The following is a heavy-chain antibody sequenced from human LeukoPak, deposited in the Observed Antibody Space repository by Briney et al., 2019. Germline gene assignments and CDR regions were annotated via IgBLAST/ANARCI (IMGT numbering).Heavy chain of an antibody. CDR1: GGSFSGYY. J-gene: IGHJ5*02. V-gene: IGHV4-34*01. CDR2: INHSGST. Sequence: SETLSLTCAVYGGSFSGYYWTWIRQPPGKGLEWIGEINHSGSTNYNPSLKSRVTISIDTSKNQFSLKLSSVTAADTAVYYCARLQLVPRWFDPWGQGTLVTVSS. D-gene: IGHD6-13*01. CDR3: ARLQLVPRWFDP.